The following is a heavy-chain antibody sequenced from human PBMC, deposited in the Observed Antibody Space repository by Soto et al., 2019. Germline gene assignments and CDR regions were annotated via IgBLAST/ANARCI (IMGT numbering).Heavy chain of an antibody. J-gene: IGHJ4*02. CDR3: ERGRVGKADYVWGSYRYSKPYYCGY. Sequence: SETLSLTCAVYGGSFSGDYWSRIRQPPGKGLEWIGEINHSGSTNYNPSLKSRVTISVDTSKNQFSLKLSSVTAADTAAYYCERGRVGKADYVWGSYRYSKPYYCGYWGRGPLGTVSS. CDR2: INHSGST. V-gene: IGHV4-34*01. CDR1: GGSFSGDY. D-gene: IGHD3-16*02.